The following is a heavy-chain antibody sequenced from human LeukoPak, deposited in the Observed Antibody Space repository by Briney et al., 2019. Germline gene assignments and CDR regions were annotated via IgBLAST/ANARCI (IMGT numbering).Heavy chain of an antibody. Sequence: ASVKVSCKASGYTFTSYDINWVRQATGQGLEWMGWMNPNSGNTGYAQKFQGRVTMTRNTSISTAYMELSSLRSEDTAVYYCARGRYVDFWSGYYTATGMDVWGQGTTVTVSS. CDR3: ARGRYVDFWSGYYTATGMDV. D-gene: IGHD3-3*01. CDR1: GYTFTSYD. CDR2: MNPNSGNT. V-gene: IGHV1-8*01. J-gene: IGHJ6*02.